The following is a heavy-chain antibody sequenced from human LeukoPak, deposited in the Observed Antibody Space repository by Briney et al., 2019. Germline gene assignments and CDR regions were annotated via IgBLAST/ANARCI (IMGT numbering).Heavy chain of an antibody. CDR1: GYTFTGYY. CDR3: AREQGYSSGWSEDDY. Sequence: ASVKVSCKASGYTFTGYYMHWVRQAPGQGLEWMGWINPNSGGTNYAQKFQGRVTMTRDTSISTAYMELSRLRSDDTAVYYCAREQGYSSGWSEDDYWGQGTLVTVSS. V-gene: IGHV1-2*02. D-gene: IGHD6-19*01. J-gene: IGHJ4*02. CDR2: INPNSGGT.